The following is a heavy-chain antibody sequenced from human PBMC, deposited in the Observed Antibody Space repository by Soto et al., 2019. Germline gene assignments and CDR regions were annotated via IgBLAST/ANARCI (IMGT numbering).Heavy chain of an antibody. CDR1: GGIFSSFT. V-gene: IGHV1-69*01. J-gene: IGHJ4*02. Sequence: QEQLVQSGAEVKKPGSSVKVSCKASGGIFSSFTINWVRQAPGQGLEWMGGIIPVFGTPNYAQKFQGRDTITADESTRKAYMELSSLRSEDTAVYYRERDLDNDTGGYGHDYWGQGTLVTVSS. CDR3: ERDLDNDTGGYGHDY. D-gene: IGHD3-22*01. CDR2: IIPVFGTP.